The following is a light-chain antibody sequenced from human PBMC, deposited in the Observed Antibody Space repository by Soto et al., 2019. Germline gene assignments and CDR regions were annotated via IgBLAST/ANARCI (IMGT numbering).Light chain of an antibody. J-gene: IGKJ1*01. Sequence: EILMTQSPSTLSVSPGARATLSCRARQSVSSALAWYPQTPGQAPRLLIYGASTRATGIPARFSGSGSGTEFTLTINSLQSEDVEVYYCQQYNNWPRTFGQGTKVDIK. V-gene: IGKV3-15*01. CDR3: QQYNNWPRT. CDR1: QSVSSA. CDR2: GAS.